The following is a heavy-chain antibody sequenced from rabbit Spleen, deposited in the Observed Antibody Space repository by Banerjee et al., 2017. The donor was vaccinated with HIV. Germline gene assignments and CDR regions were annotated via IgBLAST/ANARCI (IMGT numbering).Heavy chain of an antibody. CDR1: GFSFSYSDY. CDR2: IDSGSSGFT. CDR3: ARDTGSSFSSYGMDL. J-gene: IGHJ6*01. V-gene: IGHV1S45*01. Sequence: QEQLEESGGDLVKPGASLTLTCTASGFSFSYSDYMCWVRQAPGKGLEWIACIDSGSSGFTYFANWAKGRFTISKTSSTTVTLQMTSLTVADTATYFCARDTGSSFSSYGMDLWGQGTLVTVS. D-gene: IGHD8-1*01.